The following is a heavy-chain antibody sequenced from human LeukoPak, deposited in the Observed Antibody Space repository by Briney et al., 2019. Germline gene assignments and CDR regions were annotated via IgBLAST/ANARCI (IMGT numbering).Heavy chain of an antibody. CDR3: ARHYGTQAAAGTAVDY. CDR1: GYSFTSYW. Sequence: GESLKISCKGSGYSFTSYWIGWVRQMPGKGLEWMGIIYPGDSDTRYSPSFQGQVTISADKSISTAYLQWSSLKASDTAMYYCARHYGTQAAAGTAVDYWGQGTLVTVSS. CDR2: IYPGDSDT. D-gene: IGHD6-13*01. J-gene: IGHJ4*02. V-gene: IGHV5-51*01.